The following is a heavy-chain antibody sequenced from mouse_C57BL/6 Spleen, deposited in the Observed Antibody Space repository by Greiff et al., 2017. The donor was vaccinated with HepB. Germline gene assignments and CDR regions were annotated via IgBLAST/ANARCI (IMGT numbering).Heavy chain of an antibody. V-gene: IGHV1-82*01. CDR3: ARELRLDY. CDR1: GYAFSSSW. CDR2: IYPGDGDT. J-gene: IGHJ2*01. Sequence: VQLQQSGPELVKPGASVKISCKASGYAFSSSWMNWVKQRPGKGLEWIGRIYPGDGDTNYNGKFKGKATLTADKSSSTAYMQLSSLTSEDSAVYFFARELRLDYWGQGTTLTVSS. D-gene: IGHD1-2*01.